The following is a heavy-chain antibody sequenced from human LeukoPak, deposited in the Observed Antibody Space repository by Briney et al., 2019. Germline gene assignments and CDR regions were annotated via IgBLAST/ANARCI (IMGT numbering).Heavy chain of an antibody. CDR2: INPNSGGT. CDR3: ARVVRGVIGVDY. CDR1: GYTFTGYY. Sequence: ASVKVSCKASGYTFTGYYMHWVRQAPGQGLEGIGWINPNSGGTNYAQKFQGRVTMTRDTSISTAYMELSRLRSDDTAVYYCARVVRGVIGVDYWGQGTLVTVSS. V-gene: IGHV1-2*02. D-gene: IGHD3-10*01. J-gene: IGHJ4*02.